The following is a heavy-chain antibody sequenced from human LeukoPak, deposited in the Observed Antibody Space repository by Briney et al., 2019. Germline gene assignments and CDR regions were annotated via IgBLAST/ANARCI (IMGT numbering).Heavy chain of an antibody. D-gene: IGHD6-13*01. Sequence: SETLSLTCTVSGGSISSGGYYWSWIRQHPGKGLEWIGYIYYSGGTYYNPSLKSRVTISVDTSKNQFSLKLSSVTAADTAVYYCARVSGTAAGTFDYWGQGTLVTVSS. J-gene: IGHJ4*02. V-gene: IGHV4-31*03. CDR3: ARVSGTAAGTFDY. CDR2: IYYSGGT. CDR1: GGSISSGGYY.